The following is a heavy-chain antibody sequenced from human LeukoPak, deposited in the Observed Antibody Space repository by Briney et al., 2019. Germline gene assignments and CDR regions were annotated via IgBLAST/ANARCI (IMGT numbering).Heavy chain of an antibody. CDR3: ALARSEYHYGMDV. V-gene: IGHV6-1*01. CDR1: GDSVSSISVA. Sequence: SQTLSLTCAISGDSVSSISVAWNWIRQSPSRGLEWLGRTYYRSKWYYEYAVSVKGRININPDPSKIQFSLQLNSVTPEDTAVYYCALARSEYHYGMDVWGQGTTVTVSS. CDR2: TYYRSKWYY. J-gene: IGHJ6*02.